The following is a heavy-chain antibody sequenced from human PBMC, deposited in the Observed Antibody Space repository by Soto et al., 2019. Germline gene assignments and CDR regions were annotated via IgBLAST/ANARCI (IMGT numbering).Heavy chain of an antibody. V-gene: IGHV1-18*01. CDR1: GYTYTSYG. D-gene: IGHD6-13*01. CDR3: ARESSSSCHDD. CDR2: ISAYNGNT. Sequence: HVQLVQSGAEVKKPGASVKVSCKASGYTYTSYGISWVLQAPGQGLEWMGWISAYNGNTHYAQKLQGRANMTTDTSTSTAYMELRSLRSDDTAVEYCARESSSSCHDDWGHGTLVTVSA. J-gene: IGHJ4*01.